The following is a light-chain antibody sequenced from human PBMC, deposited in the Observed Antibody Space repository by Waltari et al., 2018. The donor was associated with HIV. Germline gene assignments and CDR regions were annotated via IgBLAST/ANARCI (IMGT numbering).Light chain of an antibody. J-gene: IGKJ4*01. CDR2: AAS. V-gene: IGKV1-12*02. CDR3: QQANTYLSLA. Sequence: DIQMTQSPSSVSASVGDSVTITCRASQDIRNWLAWYQKKPGKAPELLIYAASRLQTGVPSRFSGSGSGTEFTLTISSLQPEDFATYLCQQANTYLSLAFGGGTKVEI. CDR1: QDIRNW.